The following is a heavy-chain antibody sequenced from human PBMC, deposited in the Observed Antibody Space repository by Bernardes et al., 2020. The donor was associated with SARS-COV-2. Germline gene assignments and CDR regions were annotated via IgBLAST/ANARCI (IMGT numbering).Heavy chain of an antibody. J-gene: IGHJ4*02. CDR2: IKQDGSEK. CDR3: ARVKYSSPSSGFDY. Sequence: WGTLTLSCAASGFTFSSCSYSWGRIGPRKGLEWVANIKQDGSEKYYVDSGKGRFTISSDNAKNSLYLQMNSLRAEDTTVYYCARVKYSSPSSGFDYWGKGTLVTVSS. CDR1: GFTFSSCS. D-gene: IGHD6-6*01. V-gene: IGHV3-7*04.